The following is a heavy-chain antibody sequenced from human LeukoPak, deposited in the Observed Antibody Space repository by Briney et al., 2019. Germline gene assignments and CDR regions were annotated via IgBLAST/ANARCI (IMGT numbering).Heavy chain of an antibody. CDR2: IYYSGSI. Sequence: SETLSLTCTVSGGSINNYYWSWIRQPPGKGLEWIGYIYYSGSINYNPSLKSRVTISVDTSKNQFSLKLTSVTAADTAIYYCARGGWSLDYWGQGTLVTVSS. D-gene: IGHD2-15*01. CDR3: ARGGWSLDY. CDR1: GGSINNYY. J-gene: IGHJ4*02. V-gene: IGHV4-59*01.